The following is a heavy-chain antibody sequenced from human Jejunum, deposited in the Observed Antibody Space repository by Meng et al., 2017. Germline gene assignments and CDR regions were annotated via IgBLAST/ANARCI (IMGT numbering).Heavy chain of an antibody. J-gene: IGHJ4*02. CDR1: GYTFTSFG. CDR2: ISTYNGKT. Sequence: ASVKVSCKTSGYTFTSFGISWVRQAPGQGLEWMGWISTYNGKTNYAQKLKGRVTMTTDTSTNTVYMELRSLRSDDTAVYYCARDGVSLTMIRGGGYWGQGTLVTVSS. V-gene: IGHV1-18*01. CDR3: ARDGVSLTMIRGGGY. D-gene: IGHD3-10*01.